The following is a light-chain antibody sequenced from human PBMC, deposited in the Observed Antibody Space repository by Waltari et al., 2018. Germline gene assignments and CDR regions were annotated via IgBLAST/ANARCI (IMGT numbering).Light chain of an antibody. J-gene: IGLJ1*01. V-gene: IGLV2-14*03. CDR1: RRDIGLYGY. CDR3: SAYTATDTYV. Sequence: SALTQPASMSGPPGPSITLSCPGTRRDIGLYGYLSWYPHHPGQAPKLIISDVSQRPSGVTARFSGSKSGYTASLTISGLQTEDEADYYCSAYTATDTYVFGSGTTVTVL. CDR2: DVS.